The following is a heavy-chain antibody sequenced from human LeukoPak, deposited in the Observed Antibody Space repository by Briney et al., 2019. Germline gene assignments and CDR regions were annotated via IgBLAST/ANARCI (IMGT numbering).Heavy chain of an antibody. CDR2: INPNSGGT. V-gene: IGHV1-2*02. D-gene: IGHD6-19*01. CDR1: GYTFTVYY. Sequence: AASVTVSFKPSGYTFTVYYMHWVRQAPGQGLEWMGWINPNSGGTNYAQKFQGRVTMTRDTSISTAYMELSRLRSDDTAVYYCARDCEHLASGWPGCFDYWGQGTLVTVSS. J-gene: IGHJ4*02. CDR3: ARDCEHLASGWPGCFDY.